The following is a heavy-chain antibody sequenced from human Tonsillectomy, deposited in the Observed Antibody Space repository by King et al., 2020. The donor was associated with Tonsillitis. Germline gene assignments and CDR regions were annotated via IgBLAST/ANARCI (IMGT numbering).Heavy chain of an antibody. CDR1: GYTFSNYS. V-gene: IGHV3-23*04. Sequence: VQLVQSGGGLVQPGGSLRLSCAASGYTFSNYSVNWVRQAPGKGLGWVSGVRDDGVATYYADSGGGRFTISRDNSKSALYLLMNSLRAEDTAIYYCAKAAGRRTYQYYFDYWGQGSLVTVSS. J-gene: IGHJ4*02. CDR2: VRDDGVAT. D-gene: IGHD6-13*01. CDR3: AKAAGRRTYQYYFDY.